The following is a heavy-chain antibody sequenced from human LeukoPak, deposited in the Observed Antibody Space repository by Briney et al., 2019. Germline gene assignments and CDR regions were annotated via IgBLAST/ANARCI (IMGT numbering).Heavy chain of an antibody. V-gene: IGHV3-23*01. J-gene: IGHJ4*02. CDR3: ATDYYVSGSYYRLFY. Sequence: PGGPLRLSCAASGFTFSSYAMSWVRQAPGKGLEWVSAISGSGGSTYYADSVKGRFTISRDYAKNTLYLQMNNLRAEDTAIYYCATDYYVSGSYYRLFYWGQGTLVTVSS. D-gene: IGHD3-10*01. CDR2: ISGSGGST. CDR1: GFTFSSYA.